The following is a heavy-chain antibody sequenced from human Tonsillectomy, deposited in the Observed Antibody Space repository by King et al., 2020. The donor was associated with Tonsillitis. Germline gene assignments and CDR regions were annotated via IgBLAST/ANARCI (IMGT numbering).Heavy chain of an antibody. CDR3: AREIAYFDL. Sequence: VQLQQWGAGLLKPSETLSLTCDVFDGSFSDYYWSWIRQPPGKGLEWIGEINHSGSTDYTPSLKGRVIISVDMSKNLFSLRLSSVTAADTAVYYCAREIAYFDLWGRGTLVTVSS. CDR2: INHSGST. CDR1: DGSFSDYY. J-gene: IGHJ2*01. V-gene: IGHV4-34*01.